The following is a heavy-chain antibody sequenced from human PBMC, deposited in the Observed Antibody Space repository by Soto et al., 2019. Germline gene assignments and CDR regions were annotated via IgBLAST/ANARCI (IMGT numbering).Heavy chain of an antibody. CDR2: ISGSGGST. J-gene: IGHJ6*02. CDR3: AKVEPGWQWLVRPNYYYYGMDV. V-gene: IGHV3-23*01. Sequence: EVQLLESGGGLVQPGGSLRLSCEASGCTFSSYAMSWVRQAPGKGLEWVSAISGSGGSTYYADSVKGRFTISRDNSKNTLYLQMNSLRAEDTAVYYCAKVEPGWQWLVRPNYYYYGMDVWGQGTTVTVSS. CDR1: GCTFSSYA. D-gene: IGHD6-19*01.